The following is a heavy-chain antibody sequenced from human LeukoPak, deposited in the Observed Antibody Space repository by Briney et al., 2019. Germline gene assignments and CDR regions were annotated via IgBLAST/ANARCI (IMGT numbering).Heavy chain of an antibody. V-gene: IGHV5-51*01. Sequence: GESLQISCKGSGYSFTTYWIGWVRQMPGKGLEWMGIIYPGDSDTRYSPSFQGQVTISADKSISTAYLQWSSLRASDTAMYYCATRITASAAFDIWGQGTMVTVSS. J-gene: IGHJ3*02. CDR1: GYSFTTYW. CDR3: ATRITASAAFDI. D-gene: IGHD1-20*01. CDR2: IYPGDSDT.